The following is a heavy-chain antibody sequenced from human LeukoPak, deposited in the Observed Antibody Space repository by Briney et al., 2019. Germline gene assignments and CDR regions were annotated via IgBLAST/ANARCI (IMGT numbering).Heavy chain of an antibody. V-gene: IGHV3-9*01. Sequence: AGGSLRLSCAASGFTFDDYAMHWVRQAPGKGLEWVSGISWNSGSIGYADSVKGRFTISRDNAKNSLYLQMNSLRAEDTALYYCAKDIVGSSSFNAMDVWGQGTTVTVSS. D-gene: IGHD6-13*01. CDR3: AKDIVGSSSFNAMDV. CDR1: GFTFDDYA. CDR2: ISWNSGSI. J-gene: IGHJ6*02.